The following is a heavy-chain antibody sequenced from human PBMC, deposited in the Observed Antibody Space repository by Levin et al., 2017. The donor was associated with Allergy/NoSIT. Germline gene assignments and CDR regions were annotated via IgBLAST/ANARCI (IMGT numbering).Heavy chain of an antibody. CDR3: TIDNPLFGDYRADRDY. CDR1: GFIFNNAW. J-gene: IGHJ4*02. V-gene: IGHV3-15*01. CDR2: IKSKTDGGTT. D-gene: IGHD4-17*01. Sequence: GGSLRLSCAASGFIFNNAWMSWVRQAPGKGLEWVGRIKSKTDGGTTDYAAPVKGRFTISRDDSKNTLYLQMNSLKTEDTALYYCTIDNPLFGDYRADRDYWGQGTLVTVSS.